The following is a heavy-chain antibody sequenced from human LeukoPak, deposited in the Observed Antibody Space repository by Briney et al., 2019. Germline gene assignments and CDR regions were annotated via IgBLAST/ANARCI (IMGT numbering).Heavy chain of an antibody. CDR2: INPNSGGT. CDR3: AKDAVGATLVDY. V-gene: IGHV1-2*02. Sequence: ASVNVSCKASGYTFTGYYMHWVRQAPGQGLEWMGWINPNSGGTNYAQKFQGRVTMTRDTSISTAYMELSRLRSDDTAVYYCAKDAVGATLVDYWGQGTLVTVSS. J-gene: IGHJ4*02. D-gene: IGHD1-26*01. CDR1: GYTFTGYY.